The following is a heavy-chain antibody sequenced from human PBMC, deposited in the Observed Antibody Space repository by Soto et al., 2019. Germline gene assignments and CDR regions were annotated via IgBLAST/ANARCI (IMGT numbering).Heavy chain of an antibody. CDR2: ISSSSSYT. CDR3: ARDRYSGNSNWFDP. J-gene: IGHJ5*02. D-gene: IGHD1-26*01. V-gene: IGHV3-11*06. Sequence: GGSLRLSCAASGFTFSDYYMSWIRQAPGKGLEWVSYISSSSSYTNYADSVKGRFTISRDNAKNSLYLQMNSLRAEDTAVYYCARDRYSGNSNWFDPWGQGTLVTVSS. CDR1: GFTFSDYY.